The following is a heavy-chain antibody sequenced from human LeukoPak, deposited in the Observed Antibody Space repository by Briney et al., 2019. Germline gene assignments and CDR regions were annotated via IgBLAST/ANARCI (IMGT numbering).Heavy chain of an antibody. J-gene: IGHJ4*02. V-gene: IGHV4-59*08. CDR1: GGSISGYY. CDR3: ARHGGGGESYPRVFDY. Sequence: PSETLSLTCTVSGGSISGYYWSWIRQPPGKGLEWIGYIYYSGSTNYNPSLKSRLTISVDTPKHQVSLKLSSVTAADTAVYYCARHGGGGESYPRVFDYWGQGTLVTVSS. D-gene: IGHD1-26*01. CDR2: IYYSGST.